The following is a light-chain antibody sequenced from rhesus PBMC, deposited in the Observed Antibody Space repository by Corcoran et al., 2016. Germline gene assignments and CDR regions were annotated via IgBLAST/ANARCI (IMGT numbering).Light chain of an antibody. CDR2: AAS. V-gene: IGKV1-28*02. J-gene: IGKJ1*01. CDR3: LQHNSYPRT. Sequence: DIQMTQSPSSLSASVGDTVTITCRASQGIRSYLNWFQQKPGKATKLLLYAASRLESGVPSRFSGSGAGTEFTLPISSLQPEDFATYYCLQHNSYPRTFGQGTKVEIK. CDR1: QGIRSY.